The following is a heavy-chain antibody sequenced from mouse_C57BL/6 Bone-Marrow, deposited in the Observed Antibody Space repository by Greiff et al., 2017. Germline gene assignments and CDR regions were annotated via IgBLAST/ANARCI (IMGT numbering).Heavy chain of an antibody. CDR1: GYTFTDYE. V-gene: IGHV1-15*01. CDR3: LCKGHYYPGWFAY. D-gene: IGHD1-1*01. CDR2: IDPDTGGT. J-gene: IGHJ3*01. Sequence: LVESGAELVRPGASVTLSCKASGYTFTDYEMHWVKQTPVHGLEWIGAIDPDTGGTAYNQKFKGKAILTADKSSSTAYMELRSLTSEDSAVYYCLCKGHYYPGWFAYWGQGTLVTVSA.